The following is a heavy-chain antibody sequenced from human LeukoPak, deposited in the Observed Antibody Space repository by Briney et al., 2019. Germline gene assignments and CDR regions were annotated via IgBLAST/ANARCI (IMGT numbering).Heavy chain of an antibody. J-gene: IGHJ6*02. CDR3: ARAVVGASYYYYGMDV. CDR1: GGSISSGGYY. V-gene: IGHV4-30-2*01. Sequence: SETLSLTCTVSGGSISSGGYYWSWIRQPPGKGLEWIGYIYHSGSTYYNPSLKSRVTISVDRSKNQFSLNLSSVTAADAAVYYCARAVVGASYYYYGMDVWGQGTTVTVSS. CDR2: IYHSGST. D-gene: IGHD1-26*01.